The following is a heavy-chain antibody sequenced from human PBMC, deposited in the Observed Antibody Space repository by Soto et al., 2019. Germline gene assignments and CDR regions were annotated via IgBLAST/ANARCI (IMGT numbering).Heavy chain of an antibody. CDR1: GFTFSSYA. CDR2: ISYDGSNK. D-gene: IGHD4-4*01. V-gene: IGHV3-30-3*01. Sequence: GGSLRLSCAASGFTFSSYAMHWVRQAPGKGLEWVAVISYDGSNKYYADSVKGRFTFSRDNSKNTLYLQMNSLRLEDTALYYCARPLWRDDYNWGYFDLWGRGTLVTVSS. J-gene: IGHJ2*01. CDR3: ARPLWRDDYNWGYFDL.